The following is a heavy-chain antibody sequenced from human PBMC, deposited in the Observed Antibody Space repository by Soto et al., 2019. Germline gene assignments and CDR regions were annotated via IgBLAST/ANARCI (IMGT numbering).Heavy chain of an antibody. V-gene: IGHV3-23*01. CDR1: GFTFSSHA. CDR3: AKDPAPYH. J-gene: IGHJ4*02. D-gene: IGHD3-10*01. CDR2: IDGSGDIT. Sequence: EVQLLESGGGLVKPGGSLRLSCAASGFTFSSHAMIWVRQAPGRGLEWVAGIDGSGDITYAADPVRGRFTISRDNSKSTLYLQMNSLTVGDTAIYYCAKDPAPYHWGQGVLVTVSS.